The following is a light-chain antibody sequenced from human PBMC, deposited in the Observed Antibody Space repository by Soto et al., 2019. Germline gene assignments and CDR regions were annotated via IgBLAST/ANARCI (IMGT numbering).Light chain of an antibody. V-gene: IGKV1-5*03. J-gene: IGKJ5*01. CDR1: QSISSW. CDR3: QQYNSYPIT. Sequence: DIQMTQSPSTLSASVGDRVTITCRASQSISSWLAWYQQKPGKAPNLLIYKASGLGNGVPSRFSGSGSGTEFTLTISSLHPDDFATYYCQQYNSYPITFGQGTRLENK. CDR2: KAS.